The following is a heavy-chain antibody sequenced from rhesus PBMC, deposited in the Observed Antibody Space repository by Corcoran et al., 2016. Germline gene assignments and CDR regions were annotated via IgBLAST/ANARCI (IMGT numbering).Heavy chain of an antibody. Sequence: VQLQESGPGLVKPSETLPRTCAVSGAYITSKHWRCISQAAGTGSEGWGGIYGGVGYPDIYPSRQSIVTISIYTSKNHFSLELLSVTAADTAMYYCTSLGGLYSGSYYPYYYGLDSWGQVVVVTVSS. D-gene: IGHD3-16*01. J-gene: IGHJ6*01. CDR2: IYGGVGYP. CDR3: TSLGGLYSGSYYPYYYGLDS. CDR1: GAYITSKH. V-gene: IGHV4S2*01.